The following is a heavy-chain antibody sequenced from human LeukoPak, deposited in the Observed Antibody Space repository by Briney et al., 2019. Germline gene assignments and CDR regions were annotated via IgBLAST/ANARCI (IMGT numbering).Heavy chain of an antibody. Sequence: PSETLSLTCTVSGGSINNGGYYWSWIRQHPGKGLEWIGSIYNSESTYYNPSLKSRVTISVDTSKNQLSLKVSSVTAADTAVYYCASGEPRYSSRIVVGDNWGQGTLVTVSS. V-gene: IGHV4-39*07. J-gene: IGHJ4*02. CDR1: GGSINNGGYY. D-gene: IGHD3-22*01. CDR3: ASGEPRYSSRIVVGDN. CDR2: IYNSEST.